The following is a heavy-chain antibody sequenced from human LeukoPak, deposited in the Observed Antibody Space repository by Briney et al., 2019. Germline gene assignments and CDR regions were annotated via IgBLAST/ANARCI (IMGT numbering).Heavy chain of an antibody. J-gene: IGHJ2*01. CDR1: GYSFTNYW. CDR2: IYPGDSDT. Sequence: GESLKISCKGSGYSFTNYWIAWVRQMPGKGLEWMGIIYPGDSDTRYSPSFQGQVTFSADKSISTAYLQWNSLKASDTAMYYCVKTRDDYGGTLDLWGRGTLVTVSS. D-gene: IGHD4-23*01. V-gene: IGHV5-51*01. CDR3: VKTRDDYGGTLDL.